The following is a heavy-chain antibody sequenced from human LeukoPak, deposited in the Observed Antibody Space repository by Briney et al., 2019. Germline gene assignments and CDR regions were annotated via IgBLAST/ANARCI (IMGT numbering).Heavy chain of an antibody. CDR1: GGSISSYY. CDR3: AKGAGGFSYYNWFDP. V-gene: IGHV4-59*12. CDR2: FHHSGTT. J-gene: IGHJ5*02. D-gene: IGHD5-18*01. Sequence: HSETLSLTCTVSGGSISSYYWTWIRQSPGKGLEWIGFFHHSGTTHYNPSLESRVTISVDTSKNQFSLKLASVTAADTAIYYCAKGAGGFSYYNWFDPWGQGTLVTVSS.